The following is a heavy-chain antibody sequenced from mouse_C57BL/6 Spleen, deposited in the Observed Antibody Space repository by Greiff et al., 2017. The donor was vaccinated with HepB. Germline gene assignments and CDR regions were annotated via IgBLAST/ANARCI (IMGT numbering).Heavy chain of an antibody. J-gene: IGHJ2*01. Sequence: QVQLQQSGAELARPGASVKLSCKASGYTFTSYGISWVKQRTGQGLEWIGEIYPRSGNTYYNEKFKGKATLTADKSSSTAYMELRSLTSEDSAVYFCARPYYSKPFFDYWGQGTTLTVSS. V-gene: IGHV1-81*01. CDR2: IYPRSGNT. CDR3: ARPYYSKPFFDY. CDR1: GYTFTSYG. D-gene: IGHD2-5*01.